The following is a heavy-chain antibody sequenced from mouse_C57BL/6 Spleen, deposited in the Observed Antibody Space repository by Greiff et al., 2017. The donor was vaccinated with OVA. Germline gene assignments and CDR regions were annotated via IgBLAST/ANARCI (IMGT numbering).Heavy chain of an antibody. Sequence: VQLKESGPGLVKPSQSLSLTCSVTGYSITSGYYWNWIRQFPGNKLEWMGYISYDGSNNYNPSLKNRISITRDTSKNQFFLKLNSVTTEDTATYYCARTYGSRYYWYFDVWGTGTTVTVSS. D-gene: IGHD1-1*01. V-gene: IGHV3-6*01. J-gene: IGHJ1*03. CDR3: ARTYGSRYYWYFDV. CDR1: GYSITSGYY. CDR2: ISYDGSN.